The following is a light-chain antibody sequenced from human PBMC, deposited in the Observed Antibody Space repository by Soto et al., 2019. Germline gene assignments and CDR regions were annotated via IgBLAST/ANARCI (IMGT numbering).Light chain of an antibody. CDR3: SSYTSSSTPYV. V-gene: IGLV2-14*01. CDR2: EVS. J-gene: IGLJ1*01. Sequence: QSALTQPASVSGSPGQSITISCTGTSSDVGGYNYVSWYQQHPGKAPKLMIYEVSNRPSGVSKPFSGSKSGNTASLTISGLHAEDEADYYCSSYTSSSTPYVVGTGTKLTVL. CDR1: SSDVGGYNY.